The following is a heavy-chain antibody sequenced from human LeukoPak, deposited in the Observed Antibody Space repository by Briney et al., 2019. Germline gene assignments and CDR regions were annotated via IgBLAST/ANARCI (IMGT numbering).Heavy chain of an antibody. CDR1: GGSISSSSYY. Sequence: SETLSLTCTVSGGSISSSSYYWGWMRQPPGKGLEWIGSIYYSGSTYYNPSLKSRVTISVDTSKNQFSLKLSSVTAADTAVYYCASLPLPSWFDPWGQGTLVTVSS. J-gene: IGHJ5*02. CDR2: IYYSGST. CDR3: ASLPLPSWFDP. V-gene: IGHV4-39*01. D-gene: IGHD5/OR15-5a*01.